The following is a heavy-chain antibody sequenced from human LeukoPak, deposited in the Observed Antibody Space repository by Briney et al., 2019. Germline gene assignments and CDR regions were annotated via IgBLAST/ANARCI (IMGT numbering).Heavy chain of an antibody. CDR2: ISSSSSTI. CDR3: ALAAAGTPTDY. Sequence: GGSLRLSCAASGFTFSSSGMNWVRQAPGKGLEWVSYISSSSSTIYYADSVKGRFTISRDNAKNSLYLQMNSLRAEDTAVYYCALAAAGTPTDYWGQGTLVTVSS. V-gene: IGHV3-48*04. CDR1: GFTFSSSG. D-gene: IGHD6-13*01. J-gene: IGHJ4*02.